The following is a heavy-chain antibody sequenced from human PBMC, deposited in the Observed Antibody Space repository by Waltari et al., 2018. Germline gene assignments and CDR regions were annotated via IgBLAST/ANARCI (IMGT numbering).Heavy chain of an antibody. V-gene: IGHV3-7*01. CDR3: ARYYYYYMDV. CDR2: IKQDGSEK. CDR1: GVTFSRSC. Sequence: EVQLVESGGGLGKPGGSLRLSCRASGVTFSRSCVSWVRQGPGKGLEWVANIKQDGSEKYYVDSVKGRFTISRDNAKNSLYLQMNSLRAEDTAVYYCARYYYYYMDVWGKGTTVTISS. J-gene: IGHJ6*03.